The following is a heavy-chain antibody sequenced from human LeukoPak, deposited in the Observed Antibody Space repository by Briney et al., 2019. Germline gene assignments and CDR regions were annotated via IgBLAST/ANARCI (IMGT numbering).Heavy chain of an antibody. Sequence: GSLRLSCAASGFTFSSYGMSWVRQAPRKGLEWVSAISGSGGSTYYADSVKGRFTISRDNSKNTLYLQMNSLRAEDTAVYYCAKGYNYYDSSGYYDWGQGTLVTVSS. CDR2: ISGSGGST. V-gene: IGHV3-23*01. CDR1: GFTFSSYG. J-gene: IGHJ4*02. CDR3: AKGYNYYDSSGYYD. D-gene: IGHD3-22*01.